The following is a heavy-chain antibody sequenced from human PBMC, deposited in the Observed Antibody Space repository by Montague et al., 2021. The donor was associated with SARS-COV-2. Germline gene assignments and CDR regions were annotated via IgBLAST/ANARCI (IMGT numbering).Heavy chain of an antibody. J-gene: IGHJ4*02. V-gene: IGHV3-23*03. Sequence: SLRLSCAASGFTFNNYAMSWVRQAPGKGLEWVSTIFSGGTTTYYADSVKGRFTVSRDGSMNTLRLQMNSLRAEDSAIYHCAKLRAGSSCLRDCYFDSWGQGTLVTVSS. D-gene: IGHD2-21*02. CDR1: GFTFNNYA. CDR2: IFSGGTTT. CDR3: AKLRAGSSCLRDCYFDS.